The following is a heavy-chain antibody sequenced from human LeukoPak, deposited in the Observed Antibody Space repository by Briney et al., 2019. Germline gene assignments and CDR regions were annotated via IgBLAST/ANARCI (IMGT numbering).Heavy chain of an antibody. CDR3: ARGSPIYYDSSGYLDY. J-gene: IGHJ4*02. CDR2: ISGSGGST. CDR1: GFTISSYG. V-gene: IGHV3-23*01. D-gene: IGHD3-22*01. Sequence: PGGSLRLSCAASGFTISSYGMSWVRQAPGKGLEWVSTISGSGGSTYYADSVKGRFTISRDNSKNTLYLQMNSLRAEDTAVYYCARGSPIYYDSSGYLDYWGQGTLVTVSS.